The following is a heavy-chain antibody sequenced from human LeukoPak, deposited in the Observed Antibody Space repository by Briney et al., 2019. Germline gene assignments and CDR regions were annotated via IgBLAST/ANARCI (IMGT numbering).Heavy chain of an antibody. CDR2: IYYSGST. Sequence: SETLSLTCTVSGGSISSSSYYWGWIRQPPGKGLEWIGSIYYSGSTYYNPSLKSRVTISVDTSKNQFSLKLSSVTAADTAVYYCAITQAIRGWYFDYWGQGTLVTVSS. V-gene: IGHV4-39*07. D-gene: IGHD6-19*01. CDR3: AITQAIRGWYFDY. J-gene: IGHJ4*02. CDR1: GGSISSSSYY.